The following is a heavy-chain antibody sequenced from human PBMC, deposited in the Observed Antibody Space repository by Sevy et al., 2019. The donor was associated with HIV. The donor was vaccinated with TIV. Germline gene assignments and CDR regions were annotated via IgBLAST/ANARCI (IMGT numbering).Heavy chain of an antibody. CDR1: GFTFSSYS. Sequence: GGSLRLSCAASGFTFSSYSMNWVRQAPGKGLEWVSSISSSSSYIYYADSAKGRFTISRDNAKNSLYLQMNSLRAEDTAVCYCARVPGGSAFDIWGQGTMVTVSS. CDR2: ISSSSSYI. J-gene: IGHJ3*02. CDR3: ARVPGGSAFDI. V-gene: IGHV3-21*01. D-gene: IGHD3-10*01.